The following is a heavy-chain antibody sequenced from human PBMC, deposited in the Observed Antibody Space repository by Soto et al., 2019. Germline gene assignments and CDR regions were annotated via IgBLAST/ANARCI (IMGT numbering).Heavy chain of an antibody. CDR2: IWYDGSNK. Sequence: GGSLRLSCAASGFTFSSYGMHWVRQAPGKGLEWVAVIWYDGSNKYYADSVKGRFTISRDNSKNTLYLQMNSLRAEDTAVYYCARDRRYYGSGSYLSYYGMDVWGQGTTVTVSS. D-gene: IGHD3-10*01. CDR3: ARDRRYYGSGSYLSYYGMDV. V-gene: IGHV3-33*01. J-gene: IGHJ6*02. CDR1: GFTFSSYG.